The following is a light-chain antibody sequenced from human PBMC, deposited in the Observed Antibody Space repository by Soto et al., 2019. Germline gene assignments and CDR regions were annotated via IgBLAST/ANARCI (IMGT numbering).Light chain of an antibody. J-gene: IGKJ3*01. V-gene: IGKV3-20*01. CDR2: DAS. CDR3: QQYGSAPFT. CDR1: QSVSSSS. Sequence: EIVLTQSPGTLSLSPGERATLSCRASQSVSSSSLAWYQQKRGQAPRLLIYDASSRATGIPDRISGSGSGTDFTLTISRLEPEDFAVYYCQQYGSAPFTFGPGTKVDIK.